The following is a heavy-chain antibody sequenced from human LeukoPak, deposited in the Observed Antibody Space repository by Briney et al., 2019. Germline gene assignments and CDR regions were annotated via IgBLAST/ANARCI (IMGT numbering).Heavy chain of an antibody. D-gene: IGHD3-3*01. CDR2: IYTSGST. Sequence: SETLSLTCTVSGGSISSYYWSWIRQPAGKGLEWIGRIYTSGSTNYNPSLKSRVTMSVDTSKNQFSLKLSSVTAADTAVYYCARDFSYYDFWSGYYNAGSNWFDPWGQGALVTVSS. V-gene: IGHV4-4*07. CDR3: ARDFSYYDFWSGYYNAGSNWFDP. CDR1: GGSISSYY. J-gene: IGHJ5*02.